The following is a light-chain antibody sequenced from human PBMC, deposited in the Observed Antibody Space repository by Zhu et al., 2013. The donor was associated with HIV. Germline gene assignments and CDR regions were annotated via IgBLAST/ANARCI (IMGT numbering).Light chain of an antibody. J-gene: IGLJ2*01. CDR1: SSDVGIYNL. CDR3: NSHRSGTTLVL. CDR2: EVS. V-gene: IGLV2-14*02. Sequence: QSALTQPASVSGSPGQSITISCTGTSSDVGIYNLVSWYQHHPGKAPKVMIYEVSKRPSGVPDRFFGSKSGNTASLTISGLQDDDEAEYYCNSHRSGTTLVLFGGGTKVTVL.